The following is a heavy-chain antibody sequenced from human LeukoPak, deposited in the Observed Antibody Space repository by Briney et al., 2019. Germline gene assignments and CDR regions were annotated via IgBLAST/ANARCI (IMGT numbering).Heavy chain of an antibody. CDR3: ARDYDILTGYYPSYGMDV. D-gene: IGHD3-9*01. Sequence: GGSLRLSCAASGFTFSSYGMHWVRQAPGKGLEWVAVIWYDGSNKYYADSVKGRFTISRDNSKNTLYLQMNSLRAEDTAVYYCARDYDILTGYYPSYGMDVWGQGTTVTVSS. CDR2: IWYDGSNK. V-gene: IGHV3-33*01. CDR1: GFTFSSYG. J-gene: IGHJ6*02.